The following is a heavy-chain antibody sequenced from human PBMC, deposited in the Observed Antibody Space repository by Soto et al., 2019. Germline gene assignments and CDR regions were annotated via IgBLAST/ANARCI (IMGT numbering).Heavy chain of an antibody. CDR3: ARARPGPPSYSSSWYVDY. CDR2: IYYSGST. J-gene: IGHJ4*02. D-gene: IGHD6-13*01. V-gene: IGHV4-59*01. Sequence: SETLSLTCTVSGGSISSYYWSWIRQPPGKGLEWIGYIYYSGSTNYNPSLKSRVTISVDTSKNQFSLKLSSVPAADTAVYYCARARPGPPSYSSSWYVDYWGQGTLVTVSS. CDR1: GGSISSYY.